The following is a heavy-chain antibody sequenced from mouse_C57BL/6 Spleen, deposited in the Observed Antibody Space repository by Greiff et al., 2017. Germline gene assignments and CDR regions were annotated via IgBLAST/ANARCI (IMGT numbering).Heavy chain of an antibody. CDR1: GYTFTGYW. J-gene: IGHJ3*01. Sequence: QVQLQQSGAELMKPGASVKLSCKATGYTFTGYWIEWVKQRPGHGLEWIGEILPGSGSTNYNEKFKGKATFTADTSSNTAYMQLSSLKTGDSAIYDCGILYYGNAWFAYWGQGTLVTVSA. D-gene: IGHD2-1*01. V-gene: IGHV1-9*01. CDR3: GILYYGNAWFAY. CDR2: ILPGSGST.